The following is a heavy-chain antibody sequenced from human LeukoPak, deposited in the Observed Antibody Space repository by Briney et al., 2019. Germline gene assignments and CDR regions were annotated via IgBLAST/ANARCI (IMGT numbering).Heavy chain of an antibody. CDR1: GGSISSGGYY. CDR3: ATDRARGGDSFDY. Sequence: SETLSLTCTVSGGSISSGGYYWSWIRQHPGKGLEWIGYIYYSGSTYYNPSLKSRVTISGDTSKNQFSLNLSSVTAADTAVYYCATDRARGGDSFDYWGQGTLVTVSS. D-gene: IGHD3-10*01. CDR2: IYYSGST. J-gene: IGHJ4*02. V-gene: IGHV4-30-4*08.